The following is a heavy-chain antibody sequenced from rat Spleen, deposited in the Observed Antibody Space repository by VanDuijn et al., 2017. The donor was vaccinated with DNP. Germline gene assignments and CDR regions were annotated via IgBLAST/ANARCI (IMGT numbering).Heavy chain of an antibody. CDR3: AKPASYGGYWFAY. Sequence: EVQLVESGGGLVQPGRSMKLSCAASGFTFRNYYMAWVRKAPTKGLEWVAYISTGGGNTYYRDSVKGRFTISRDNAKSTLDLQMDSLRSEDTATYYCAKPASYGGYWFAYWGQGTLVSVSS. V-gene: IGHV5-25*01. J-gene: IGHJ3*01. CDR1: GFTFRNYY. CDR2: ISTGGGNT. D-gene: IGHD1-11*01.